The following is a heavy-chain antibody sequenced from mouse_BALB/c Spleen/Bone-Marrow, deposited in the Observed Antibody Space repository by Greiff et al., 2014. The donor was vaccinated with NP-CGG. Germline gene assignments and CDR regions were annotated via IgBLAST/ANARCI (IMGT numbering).Heavy chain of an antibody. CDR3: VLITPVVSDY. J-gene: IGHJ2*01. CDR2: INPSTGYT. Sequence: VQRVESGAELAKPGASVKMSCKASGYTLTTYWMHWVKQRPGQGLEWIGYINPSTGYTEYIQKFKDKATLTADKSSSTAYMQLNSLTSEDSSVYYCVLITPVVSDYWGQGTTLTVSS. V-gene: IGHV1-7*01. D-gene: IGHD1-1*01. CDR1: GYTLTTYW.